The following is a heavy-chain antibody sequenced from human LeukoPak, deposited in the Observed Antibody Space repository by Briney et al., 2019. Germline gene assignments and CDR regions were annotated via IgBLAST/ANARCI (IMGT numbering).Heavy chain of an antibody. Sequence: GASVKVSCKASGYTFTGYYMHWVRQAPGQGLEWMGIINPSGGSTSYAQKFQGRVTMTRDTSTSTVYMELSSLRSEDTAVYYCARDGVRDSSGWEGGGSMWGQGTLVTVSS. CDR2: INPSGGST. CDR3: ARDGVRDSSGWEGGGSM. CDR1: GYTFTGYY. J-gene: IGHJ4*02. V-gene: IGHV1-46*01. D-gene: IGHD6-19*01.